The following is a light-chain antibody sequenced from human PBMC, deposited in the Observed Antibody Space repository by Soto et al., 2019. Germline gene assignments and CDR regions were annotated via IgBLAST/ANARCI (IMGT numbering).Light chain of an antibody. J-gene: IGKJ2*01. CDR1: QSVSSSY. V-gene: IGKV3-20*01. Sequence: EIVLTQSTGILSLSPGERATLSCRASQSVSSSYLGWYQQRPGQAPRLLMYGASRRATGIPYRFSGSGSGTDFTLTISRLEPEDFAVYYCQQYGAPPYYFGQGTKLEIK. CDR2: GAS. CDR3: QQYGAPPYY.